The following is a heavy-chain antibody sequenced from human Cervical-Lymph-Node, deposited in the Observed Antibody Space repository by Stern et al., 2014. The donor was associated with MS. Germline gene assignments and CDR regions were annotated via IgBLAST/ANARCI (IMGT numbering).Heavy chain of an antibody. D-gene: IGHD2-15*01. Sequence: QVQLQESGPGLVKPSETLSLTCSVSGDSISGNYWSWIRQPPGKGLEWIGYIYYTESTNYNPSLKSRVTISIDTSKTQFSLRLNSVTAADTAVYYCARVVVLAGSRWFDPWGQGILVSVSS. V-gene: IGHV4-59*01. CDR2: IYYTEST. CDR1: GDSISGNY. CDR3: ARVVVLAGSRWFDP. J-gene: IGHJ5*02.